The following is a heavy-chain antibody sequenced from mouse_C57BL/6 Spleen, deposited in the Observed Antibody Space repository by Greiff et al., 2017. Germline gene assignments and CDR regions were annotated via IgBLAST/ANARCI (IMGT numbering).Heavy chain of an antibody. V-gene: IGHV2-3*01. D-gene: IGHD2-3*01. CDR2: IWGDGST. J-gene: IGHJ4*01. CDR3: ARNYPLYDGYGMDY. CDR1: GFSLTSYG. Sequence: VQVVESGPGLVAPSQSLSITCTVSGFSLTSYGVSWVRQPPGKGLEWLGVIWGDGSTNYHSALISRLSISKDNSKSQVFFKMNSLQADDTAIYYCARNYPLYDGYGMDYWGQGTSVTVSS.